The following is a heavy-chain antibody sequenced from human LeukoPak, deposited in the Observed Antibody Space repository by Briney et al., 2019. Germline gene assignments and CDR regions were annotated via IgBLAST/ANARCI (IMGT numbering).Heavy chain of an antibody. CDR1: GFTFGDYA. J-gene: IGHJ4*02. CDR2: IYSGGST. CDR3: ARTVTNEYYFDY. V-gene: IGHV3-53*01. D-gene: IGHD1-1*01. Sequence: GRSLRLSCTASGFTFGDYAMSWVRQAPGKGLEWVSVIYSGGSTYYADSVKGRFTISRDNSKNTLYLQMNSLRAEDTAVYYCARTVTNEYYFDYWGQGTLVTVSS.